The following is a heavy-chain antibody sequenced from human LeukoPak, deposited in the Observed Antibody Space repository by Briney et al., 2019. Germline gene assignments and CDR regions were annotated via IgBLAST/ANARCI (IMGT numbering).Heavy chain of an antibody. CDR1: GFTFSCYR. Sequence: GGSLRLSCAASGFTFSCYRMHWVRRAPGKGLVWVAHINNDGSSPTYAVSVEGRFTISRDNAKNTLYLQMNSLRAEDTAVYYCARTKYYFDYWGPGTLVTVSS. CDR3: ARTKYYFDY. CDR2: INNDGSSP. J-gene: IGHJ4*02. V-gene: IGHV3-74*03. D-gene: IGHD2-8*01.